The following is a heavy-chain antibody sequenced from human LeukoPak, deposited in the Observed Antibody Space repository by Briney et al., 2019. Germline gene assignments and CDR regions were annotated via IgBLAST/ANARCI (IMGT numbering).Heavy chain of an antibody. V-gene: IGHV4-39*07. CDR2: IHYSGST. Sequence: SETLSLTCTVSGGSISSSSYYWGWIRQPPGKGLEWIGSIHYSGSTNYNPSLKSRVTISVDTSKNQFSLKLSSVTAADTAVYYCARGRAMVRPYQPPGYWGQGTLVTVSS. CDR3: ARGRAMVRPYQPPGY. D-gene: IGHD5-18*01. CDR1: GGSISSSSYY. J-gene: IGHJ4*02.